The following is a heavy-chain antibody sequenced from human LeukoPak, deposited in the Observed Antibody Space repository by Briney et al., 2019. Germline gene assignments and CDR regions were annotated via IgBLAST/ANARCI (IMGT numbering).Heavy chain of an antibody. CDR1: GGSISSGSYY. CDR3: AREYGWGLDY. V-gene: IGHV4-61*02. J-gene: IGHJ4*02. CDR2: IYTSGST. Sequence: PSETLSLTCTVSGGSISSGSYYWSWIRQPAGKGLEWIGRIYTSGSTNYNPSLKSRVTISVDTSKNQFSLELSSVTAADTAVYYCAREYGWGLDYWGQGTLVTVSS. D-gene: IGHD7-27*01.